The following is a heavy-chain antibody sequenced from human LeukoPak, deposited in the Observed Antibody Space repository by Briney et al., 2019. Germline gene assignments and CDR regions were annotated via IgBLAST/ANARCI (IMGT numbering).Heavy chain of an antibody. V-gene: IGHV3-23*01. D-gene: IGHD3-3*01. CDR1: GFTFSNFA. Sequence: GGSLRLSCTASGFTFSNFAMNWVRQTPGRGLEWVSVISGSGSTYYADSVRGRFTVSRDNSKHTMSLQMNTLRAEDTAVYYCARGITAFGVPGATYYFDYWGQGTLVTVSS. J-gene: IGHJ4*02. CDR3: ARGITAFGVPGATYYFDY. CDR2: ISGSGST.